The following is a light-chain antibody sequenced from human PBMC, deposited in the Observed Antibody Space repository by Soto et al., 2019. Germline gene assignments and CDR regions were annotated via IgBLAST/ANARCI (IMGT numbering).Light chain of an antibody. V-gene: IGLV2-14*01. CDR2: DVS. CDR3: SSYTSSSTLFV. J-gene: IGLJ1*01. Sequence: QSALTQPASVSGSPGQSLTISCTGTSSDVGGYNYVSWYQQHPGKAPKLMIYDVSNRPSGVSNRFSGSKSGNTASLTISGLRAEDEADYYCSSYTSSSTLFVFGTGTKVTVL. CDR1: SSDVGGYNY.